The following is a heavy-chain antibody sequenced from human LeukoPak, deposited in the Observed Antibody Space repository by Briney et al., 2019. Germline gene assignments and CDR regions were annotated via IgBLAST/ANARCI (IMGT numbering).Heavy chain of an antibody. CDR2: MNPNSGNT. CDR1: GYTFTGYY. D-gene: IGHD3-3*01. Sequence: GPVKVSCKASGYTFTGYYIHWVRQATGQGLEWMGWMNPNSGNTGYAQKFQGRVTITRNTSISTAYMELSSLRSEDTAVYYCARGRTIFGVVRRAYYMDVWGKGTTVTVSS. V-gene: IGHV1-8*03. CDR3: ARGRTIFGVVRRAYYMDV. J-gene: IGHJ6*03.